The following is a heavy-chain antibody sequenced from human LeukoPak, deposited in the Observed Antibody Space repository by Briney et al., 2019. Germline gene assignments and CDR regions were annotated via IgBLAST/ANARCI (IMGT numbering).Heavy chain of an antibody. D-gene: IGHD3-22*01. V-gene: IGHV1-18*01. CDR1: VYTFTSYG. CDR3: ARDSLQISYDSSGYHLDAFDN. Sequence: ASVNVSFKPSVYTFTSYGISWVRQAPGQGLEWMGWSSFYNGNTKYAQKRQGRVTMTTDTSTSTAYMELRRLRSDDTAVYYCARDSLQISYDSSGYHLDAFDNWGQGTMVTVSS. J-gene: IGHJ3*02. CDR2: SSFYNGNT.